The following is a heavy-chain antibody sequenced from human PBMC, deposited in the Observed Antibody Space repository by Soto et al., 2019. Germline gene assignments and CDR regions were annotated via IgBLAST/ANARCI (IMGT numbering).Heavy chain of an antibody. J-gene: IGHJ5*02. V-gene: IGHV3-11*01. Sequence: QVQLVESGGGLVKPGGSLRLSCAASGFTFSDYSMNWIRQVPGKGLEWVSYISSTGNTIYYADSVKGRFTISRDTANNSLYLQLNSLRDEDTAVYYCARGSIGFLKGGWFDPWGQGTLVTVSS. CDR2: ISSTGNTI. CDR3: ARGSIGFLKGGWFDP. CDR1: GFTFSDYS. D-gene: IGHD3-16*01.